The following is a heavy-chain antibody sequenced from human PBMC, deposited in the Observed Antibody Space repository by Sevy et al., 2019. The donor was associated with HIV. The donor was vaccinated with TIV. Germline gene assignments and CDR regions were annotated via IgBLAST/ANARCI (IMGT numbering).Heavy chain of an antibody. CDR2: IYHSGST. Sequence: SETLSLTCAVSGYSISSGYYWGWIRQPPGKGLEWIGSIYHSGSTYYNPSRKSRVTISVDTSKNQFSLKLSSVTAADTAVYYCAREKQSLDWFDPWGQGTLVTVSS. D-gene: IGHD4-4*01. CDR3: AREKQSLDWFDP. J-gene: IGHJ5*02. CDR1: GYSISSGYY. V-gene: IGHV4-38-2*02.